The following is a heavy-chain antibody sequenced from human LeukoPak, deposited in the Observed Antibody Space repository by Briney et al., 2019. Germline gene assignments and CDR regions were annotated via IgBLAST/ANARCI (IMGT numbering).Heavy chain of an antibody. J-gene: IGHJ3*02. CDR2: ICGSCGST. CDR3: AKGRWEVNLSDVFDI. CDR1: GFTFSSYA. D-gene: IGHD1-26*01. V-gene: IGHV3-23*01. Sequence: PGGSLRLSCAASGFTFSSYAMSWVRQAPGKGLEWVAGICGSCGSTYYADSVKGRFTISRDNSKNTLYLQMNSLRADDTAVYYCAKGRWEVNLSDVFDIWGRGPMVSVSS.